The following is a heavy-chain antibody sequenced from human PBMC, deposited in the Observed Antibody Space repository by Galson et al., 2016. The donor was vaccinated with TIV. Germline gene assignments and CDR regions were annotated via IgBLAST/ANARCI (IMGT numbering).Heavy chain of an antibody. CDR2: MNPNSGNT. CDR1: GYSFSTYD. D-gene: IGHD4-17*01. Sequence: SVKVSCKASGYSFSTYDINWVRQAPGQGLEWMGWMNPNSGNTGDSQKFRGRVTMPRNTSERTAYMGLSSLTSEDTAVYYCARSGDYGDYWGQGTLVTVSS. V-gene: IGHV1-8*01. J-gene: IGHJ4*02. CDR3: ARSGDYGDY.